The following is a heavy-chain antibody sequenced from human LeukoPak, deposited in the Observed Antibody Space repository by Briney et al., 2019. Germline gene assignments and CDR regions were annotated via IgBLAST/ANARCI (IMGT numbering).Heavy chain of an antibody. CDR3: ARDIVVVPAAQNYYYYYMDV. CDR1: GFTFSNYY. CDR2: IRSRGSTI. J-gene: IGHJ6*03. V-gene: IGHV3-11*01. Sequence: GGSLTLSCAASGFTFSNYYMRWIRQPPGKGLECVAYIRSRGSTIYYADSVKGRFTISRDNAKNSLYLQMNSLRAEDTALYYCARDIVVVPAAQNYYYYYMDVWGKGTTVTVSS. D-gene: IGHD2-2*01.